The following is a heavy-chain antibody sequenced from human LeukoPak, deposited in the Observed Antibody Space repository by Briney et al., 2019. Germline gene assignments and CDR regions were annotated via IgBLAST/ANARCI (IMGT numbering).Heavy chain of an antibody. CDR3: AVTGALRDYNSFDY. Sequence: ASVKVSCKVSGYTLTELSMHWVRQAPGKGLEWMGGFDPEEGETIYAQKFQGRVTMTEDTSTDTAYMELSSLRSEDTAVYYCAVTGALRDYNSFDYWGQGTLVTVSS. V-gene: IGHV1-24*01. CDR1: GYTLTELS. J-gene: IGHJ4*02. D-gene: IGHD5-24*01. CDR2: FDPEEGET.